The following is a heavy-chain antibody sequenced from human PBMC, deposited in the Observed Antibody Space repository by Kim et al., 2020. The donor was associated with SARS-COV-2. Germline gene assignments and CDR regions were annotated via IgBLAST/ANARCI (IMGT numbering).Heavy chain of an antibody. Sequence: DYAGSVKGRFTISRDNAKNSLYLQMNSRGAEDTALYYCAKCPMSSCYFDYWGQGTLVTVSS. CDR3: AKCPMSSCYFDY. J-gene: IGHJ4*02. V-gene: IGHV3-9*01. D-gene: IGHD3-10*01.